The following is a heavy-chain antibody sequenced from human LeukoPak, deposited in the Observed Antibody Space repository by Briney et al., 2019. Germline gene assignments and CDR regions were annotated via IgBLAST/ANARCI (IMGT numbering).Heavy chain of an antibody. D-gene: IGHD6-13*01. CDR3: ARDLPGIAGY. J-gene: IGHJ4*02. Sequence: SGTLSLTCAVSGYSISSGYYWGWIRQPPGKGLEWIGSIYHSGSTYYNPSLKSRVTISVDTSKNQFSLKLSSVTAADTAVYYCARDLPGIAGYWGQGTLVTVSS. CDR1: GYSISSGYY. CDR2: IYHSGST. V-gene: IGHV4-38-2*02.